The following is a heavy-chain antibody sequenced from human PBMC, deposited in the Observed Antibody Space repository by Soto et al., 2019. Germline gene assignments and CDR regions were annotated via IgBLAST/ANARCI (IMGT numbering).Heavy chain of an antibody. V-gene: IGHV3-7*01. D-gene: IGHD3-10*01. CDR2: INQDGSER. J-gene: IGHJ4*02. CDR1: GFTFSTCW. CDR3: VKDNRGSY. Sequence: EVQLVESGGGLVQPGGSLRLSCAASGFTFSTCWMMWVRQAPGKGLEWVANINQDGSERYYGDSVKGRFTISRDNAKNSLYLQMTSLRAEDTSVYYCVKDNRGSYWGQGTLVTVSS.